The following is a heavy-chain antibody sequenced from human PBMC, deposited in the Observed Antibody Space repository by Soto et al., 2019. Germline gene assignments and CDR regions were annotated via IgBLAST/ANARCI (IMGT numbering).Heavy chain of an antibody. V-gene: IGHV3-30-3*01. CDR2: ISYDGSNK. Sequence: QVQLVESGGGVVQPGRSPRLSCAASGFTFSSYAMHWVRQAPGKGLEWVAVISYDGSNKYYADSVKGRFTISRDNSKNTLYLQMNSLRAEDTAVYYCARNQLLHPMTTEGGFDYWGQGTLVTVSS. J-gene: IGHJ4*02. CDR1: GFTFSSYA. CDR3: ARNQLLHPMTTEGGFDY. D-gene: IGHD2-2*01.